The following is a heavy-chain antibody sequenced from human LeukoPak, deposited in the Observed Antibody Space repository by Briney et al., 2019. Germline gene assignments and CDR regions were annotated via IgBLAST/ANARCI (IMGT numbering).Heavy chain of an antibody. CDR3: ARDPYSGNYGNYYYYYMDV. D-gene: IGHD1-26*01. CDR1: GFTFNNYN. CDR2: ITSSGTYI. V-gene: IGHV3-21*01. Sequence: GGSPRLSCAASGFTFNNYNMNWVRQAPGRALEWVSSITSSGTYIFYADSVKGRFTVSRDNAKNSLYLQMNSLGPEDTAVYYCARDPYSGNYGNYYYYYMDVWGKGTTVTISS. J-gene: IGHJ6*03.